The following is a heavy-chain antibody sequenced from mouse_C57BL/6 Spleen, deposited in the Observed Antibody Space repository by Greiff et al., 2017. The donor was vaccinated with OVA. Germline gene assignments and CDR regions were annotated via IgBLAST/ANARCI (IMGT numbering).Heavy chain of an antibody. Sequence: DVQLVESGGGLVQPKGSLKLSCAASGFSFTTYAMNWVRQAPGKGLEWVARIRSKSNNYATYYADSVKDRFTISRDDSESMLYLQMNNLKTEDTAMYYCVRDGSSSWFAYWGQGTLVTVSA. D-gene: IGHD1-1*01. CDR3: VRDGSSSWFAY. J-gene: IGHJ3*01. V-gene: IGHV10-1*01. CDR1: GFSFTTYA. CDR2: IRSKSNNYAT.